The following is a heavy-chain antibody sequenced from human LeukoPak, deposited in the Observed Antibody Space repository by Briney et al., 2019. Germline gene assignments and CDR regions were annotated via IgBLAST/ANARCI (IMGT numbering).Heavy chain of an antibody. V-gene: IGHV4-34*01. J-gene: IGHJ6*03. Sequence: SETLSLTCAVYGGSFSGYYWSWIRQPPGKGLEWIGEINHSGSTNYNPSLKSRVTISVDTSKNQFSLKLSSVTAADTAVYYCARTTEGYCRSTSYSWCYYYYMDVWGKGTTVTVSS. CDR1: GGSFSGYY. CDR2: INHSGST. D-gene: IGHD2-2*01. CDR3: ARTTEGYCRSTSYSWCYYYYMDV.